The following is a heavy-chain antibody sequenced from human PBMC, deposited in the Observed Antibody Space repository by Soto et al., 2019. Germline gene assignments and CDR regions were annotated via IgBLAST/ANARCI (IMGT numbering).Heavy chain of an antibody. CDR2: ISGSGGST. V-gene: IGHV3-23*01. CDR3: ARGAGSYFRRVVGAFDI. CDR1: GFTFSSYA. D-gene: IGHD3-10*01. Sequence: EVQLLESGGGLVQPGGSLRLSCAASGFTFSSYAMSWVRQAPGKGLEWVSAISGSGGSTYYADSVKGRFTISRDNSKNSLYMQMNSLRAEDTAGYYCARGAGSYFRRVVGAFDIWGQGTMVTVSS. J-gene: IGHJ3*02.